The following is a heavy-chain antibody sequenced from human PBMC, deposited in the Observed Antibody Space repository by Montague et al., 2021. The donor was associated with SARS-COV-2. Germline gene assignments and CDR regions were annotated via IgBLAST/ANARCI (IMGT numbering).Heavy chain of an antibody. CDR3: ARTSYRWELRSFGY. D-gene: IGHD1-26*01. V-gene: IGHV2-70*01. CDR2: IDWDDDK. CDR1: GFSLSTSGMC. J-gene: IGHJ1*01. Sequence: PALVKPTQTPTLTCTFSGFSLSTSGMCVSWIRQPPGKVLEWLALIDWDDDKYYSTSLKTRLTISKDTSKNQVVLTMTNMDPVDTATYYCARTSYRWELRSFGYWGQGTPLTVSS.